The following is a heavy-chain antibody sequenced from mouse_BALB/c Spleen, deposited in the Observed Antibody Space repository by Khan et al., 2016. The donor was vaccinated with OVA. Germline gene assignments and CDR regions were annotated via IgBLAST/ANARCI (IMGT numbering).Heavy chain of an antibody. CDR1: GFTFSSNT. CDR3: ARSPTFMTTALDC. J-gene: IGHJ4*01. V-gene: IGHV5-12-2*01. D-gene: IGHD1-2*01. CDR2: ITNGGGNT. Sequence: EVQLVESGGGLVQPGGSLKLSCAASGFTFSSNTMSWVRQTPEKRLEWVAYITNGGGNTYYPDTVKGRFTISRANAKNTLYLQMRSLKSEDTARYYCARSPTFMTTALDCWGQGTSGTVSS.